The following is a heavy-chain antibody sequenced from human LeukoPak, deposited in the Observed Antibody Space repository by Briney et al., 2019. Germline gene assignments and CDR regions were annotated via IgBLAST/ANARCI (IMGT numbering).Heavy chain of an antibody. Sequence: GGSLRLSCAASGFTFSSYTVNWIRQAPGKGLEWVSSISGSSYYIYYADSVRGRFTISRDNAKNSAYVQMNSLRAEDTAVYYCAAAGDYWGQGTLVTVSS. V-gene: IGHV3-21*01. CDR2: ISGSSYYI. D-gene: IGHD3-10*01. CDR1: GFTFSSYT. J-gene: IGHJ4*02. CDR3: AAAGDY.